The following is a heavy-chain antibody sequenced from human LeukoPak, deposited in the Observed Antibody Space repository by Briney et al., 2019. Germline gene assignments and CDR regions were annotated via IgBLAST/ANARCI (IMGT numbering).Heavy chain of an antibody. CDR2: VYYTGAS. CDR1: GGSISSSSYY. Sequence: PSETLSLTCTVSGGSISSSSYYWGWIRQPPGKGLEWIGSVYYTGASYYNPSLRSRVTISIDTSKNHFSLNLTSVTAADTSVYYCARGAPPQNWGQGALVTVSS. J-gene: IGHJ4*02. V-gene: IGHV4-39*07. CDR3: ARGAPPQN.